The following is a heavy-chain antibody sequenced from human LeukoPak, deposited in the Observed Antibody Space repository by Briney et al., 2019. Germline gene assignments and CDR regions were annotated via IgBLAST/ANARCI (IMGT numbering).Heavy chain of an antibody. CDR2: MNPNSGNT. Sequence: ASVKVSSKASGYTFSTYDINWGRHAPGQGLEWMGWMNPNSGNTGYAQKFQGRVTITRDTSISTVYMELSSLTSDDTAVYFCARGARGAGSYFPDYWGQGTPVTVSS. V-gene: IGHV1-8*01. CDR3: ARGARGAGSYFPDY. J-gene: IGHJ4*02. D-gene: IGHD1-26*01. CDR1: GYTFSTYD.